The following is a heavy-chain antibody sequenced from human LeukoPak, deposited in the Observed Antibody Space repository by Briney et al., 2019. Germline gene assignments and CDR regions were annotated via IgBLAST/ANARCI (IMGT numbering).Heavy chain of an antibody. CDR3: ARAYYYDS. Sequence: QPGGSLRLSCAASGFTFSNYWIRWVRQAPGKGLVWVSRIDNAGSITTYADSVKGRFTISRDNAKNSLYLQMNSLRAEDTAVYYCARAYYYDSRGQGTLVTVSS. J-gene: IGHJ4*02. D-gene: IGHD3-22*01. V-gene: IGHV3-74*03. CDR2: IDNAGSIT. CDR1: GFTFSNYW.